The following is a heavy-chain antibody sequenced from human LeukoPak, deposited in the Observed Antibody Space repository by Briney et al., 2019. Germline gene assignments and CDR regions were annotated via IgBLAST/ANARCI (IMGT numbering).Heavy chain of an antibody. J-gene: IGHJ6*03. D-gene: IGHD2-8*01. V-gene: IGHV1-2*02. CDR3: ARDLRVYDYYYYYMDV. Sequence: ASVKVSCKASGYTFTGYYMHWVRQAPGQGLEWMGWINPNSGGTNYAQKFQGRVTMTRDTSISTAYMELSRLRSDDTAVYYCARDLRVYDYYYYYMDVWGKGTTVTVSS. CDR1: GYTFTGYY. CDR2: INPNSGGT.